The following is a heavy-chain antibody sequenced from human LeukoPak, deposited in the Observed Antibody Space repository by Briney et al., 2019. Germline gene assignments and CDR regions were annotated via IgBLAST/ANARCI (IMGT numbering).Heavy chain of an antibody. V-gene: IGHV1-2*02. J-gene: IGHJ4*02. D-gene: IGHD6-13*01. Sequence: ASVKVSLKASGYTFTGYYVHWVRQAPGQGLEWMGWINSHSGGTDYAHKFQGRVTMTRDTSISTAYMELSRLKSDDTAVYYCARYTITAAGSPFDYWGQGTLVTVSS. CDR1: GYTFTGYY. CDR3: ARYTITAAGSPFDY. CDR2: INSHSGGT.